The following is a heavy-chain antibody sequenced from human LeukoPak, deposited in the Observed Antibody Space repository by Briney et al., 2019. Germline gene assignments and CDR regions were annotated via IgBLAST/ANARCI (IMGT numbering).Heavy chain of an antibody. J-gene: IGHJ6*02. Sequence: PGGSLRLSCAASGFTFSSYAMSWVRQAPGKGLEWVSAISGSGGSTYYADSVKGRFTISRDNSKNTLYLQMNSLRAEDTAVYYCATEGEWLVRSGVPRDYYYGMDVWGQGTTVTVSS. V-gene: IGHV3-23*01. CDR3: ATEGEWLVRSGVPRDYYYGMDV. CDR2: ISGSGGST. D-gene: IGHD6-19*01. CDR1: GFTFSSYA.